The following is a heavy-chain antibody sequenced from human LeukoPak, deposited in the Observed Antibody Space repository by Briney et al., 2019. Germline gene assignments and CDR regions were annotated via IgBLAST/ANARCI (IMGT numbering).Heavy chain of an antibody. D-gene: IGHD4-17*01. CDR2: IYYSGST. Sequence: PSQTLSLTCTVSGGSISSGDYYWSWIRQPPGKGLEWIGYIYYSGSTYYNPSLKSRVTISADTSKNQFSLKLTSVTAADTAIYYCARQRDYADYLDAFDVWGQGTMVTVSS. J-gene: IGHJ3*01. V-gene: IGHV4-30-4*01. CDR3: ARQRDYADYLDAFDV. CDR1: GGSISSGDYY.